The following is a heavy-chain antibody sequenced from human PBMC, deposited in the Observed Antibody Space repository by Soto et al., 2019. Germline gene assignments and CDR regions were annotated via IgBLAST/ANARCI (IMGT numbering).Heavy chain of an antibody. CDR2: ISAYNGNT. V-gene: IGHV1-18*01. CDR3: ARDRPKPKDYDFWSGYNDY. D-gene: IGHD3-3*01. J-gene: IGHJ4*02. Sequence: ASVKVSCKASGYTFTSYGISWVRQAPGQGLERMGWISAYNGNTNYAQKLQGRVTMTTDTSTSTAYMELRSLRSDDTAVYYCARDRPKPKDYDFWSGYNDYWGQGTLVTVSS. CDR1: GYTFTSYG.